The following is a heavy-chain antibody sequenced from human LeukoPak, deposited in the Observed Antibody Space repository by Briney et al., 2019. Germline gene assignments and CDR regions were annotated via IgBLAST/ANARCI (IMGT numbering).Heavy chain of an antibody. J-gene: IGHJ4*02. CDR3: AKDISPWLALFDY. CDR2: ISWNSGSI. V-gene: IGHV3-9*01. CDR1: GFTFDDYS. Sequence: PGRSLRLSCAASGFTFDDYSMHWVRQAPGKGLEGVSGISWNSGSIGYADSVKGRFTISRDSAKNSLYLQMNSLRAEDTALYYCAKDISPWLALFDYWGQGTLVTVSS. D-gene: IGHD6-19*01.